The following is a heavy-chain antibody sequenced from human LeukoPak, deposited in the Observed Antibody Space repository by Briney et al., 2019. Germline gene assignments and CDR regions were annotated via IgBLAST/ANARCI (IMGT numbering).Heavy chain of an antibody. CDR2: INPSGGST. CDR1: GYTFTSYY. Sequence: ASVKVSCKASGYTFTSYYMHWVRQAPGQGLEWMGIINPSGGSTSYAQKFQGRVTMTRDTSTSTVYMELSSLRSEDTAVYYCARLPDYYDSSGYARGYWGQGTLVTVSS. V-gene: IGHV1-46*01. J-gene: IGHJ4*02. CDR3: ARLPDYYDSSGYARGY. D-gene: IGHD3-22*01.